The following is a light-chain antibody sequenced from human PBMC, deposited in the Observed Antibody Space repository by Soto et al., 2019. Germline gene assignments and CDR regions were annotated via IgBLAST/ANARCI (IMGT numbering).Light chain of an antibody. V-gene: IGKV1-39*01. CDR3: QQFYSTPIT. CDR1: HSISSY. J-gene: IGKJ5*01. Sequence: DIQMTQSPYSLSASVGDIVTITCRASHSISSYLNWYQQKPGKAPQLLIYAASSLQSGVPSRFSGSGSGTDFTVIISRRQPEDFATYYCQQFYSTPITVGQGTGLDIK. CDR2: AAS.